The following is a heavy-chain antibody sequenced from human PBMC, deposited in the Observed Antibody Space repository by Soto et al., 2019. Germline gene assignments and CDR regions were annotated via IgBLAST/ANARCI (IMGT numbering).Heavy chain of an antibody. J-gene: IGHJ5*02. V-gene: IGHV3-49*04. Sequence: GGSLRLSCTASGFTFGGYTMSWVRRAPGKGLEWVGFTRGKAYGGTTEYAASVKGRFTISRDDSKSIVYLQMNSLRAEDTAVYYXAKDSRRPAAPFFWFDPWGQGTLVTVSS. CDR3: AKDSRRPAAPFFWFDP. CDR2: TRGKAYGGTT. CDR1: GFTFGGYT. D-gene: IGHD2-2*01.